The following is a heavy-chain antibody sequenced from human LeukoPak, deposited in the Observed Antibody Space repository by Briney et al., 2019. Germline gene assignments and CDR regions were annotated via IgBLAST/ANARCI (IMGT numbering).Heavy chain of an antibody. Sequence: SVKVSSKASGGTFSSYAISWLRQAPGQGLEWRGGIIPVLGSPEYAQTFQGRLTIIADESINTTSMELSSLTSEDTAFYYCATSNYTTEDTNVRRLIWDDWFDPWGQGTLVTVSS. CDR3: ATSNYTTEDTNVRRLIWDDWFDP. CDR1: GGTFSSYA. CDR2: IIPVLGSP. D-gene: IGHD3-10*01. J-gene: IGHJ5*02. V-gene: IGHV1-69*01.